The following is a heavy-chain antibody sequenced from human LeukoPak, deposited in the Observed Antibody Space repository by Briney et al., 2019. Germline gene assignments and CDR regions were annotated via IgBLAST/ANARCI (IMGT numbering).Heavy chain of an antibody. Sequence: WGSLTLSCTASDFYFSSYWLDWVRLAPAKGLQWVAHIKEDGSGTEYVDSEKARFTISRDNKKRLLFLQMDDLRVEDMGLYYCVRDASLLSGRALDLWGQGTMVTVSS. D-gene: IGHD1-26*01. J-gene: IGHJ3*01. CDR2: IKEDGSGT. CDR1: DFYFSSYW. CDR3: VRDASLLSGRALDL. V-gene: IGHV3-7*01.